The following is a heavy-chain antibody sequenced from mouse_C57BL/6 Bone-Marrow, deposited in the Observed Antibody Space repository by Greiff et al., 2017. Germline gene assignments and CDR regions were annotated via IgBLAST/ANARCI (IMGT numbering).Heavy chain of an antibody. CDR2: SRNKANDYTT. J-gene: IGHJ2*01. CDR1: GFTFSDFY. Sequence: EVKLMESGGGLVQSGRSLRLSCATSGFTFSDFYMEWVRQAPGKGLEWIAASRNKANDYTTEYSASVKGRFIVSRYTSQSILYLQMNALRAEDTAIYYCARDLGRGYFDYWGQGTTLTVSS. V-gene: IGHV7-1*01. D-gene: IGHD4-1*01. CDR3: ARDLGRGYFDY.